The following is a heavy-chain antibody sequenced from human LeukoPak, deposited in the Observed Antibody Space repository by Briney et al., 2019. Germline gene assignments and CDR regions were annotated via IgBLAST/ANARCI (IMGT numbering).Heavy chain of an antibody. J-gene: IGHJ5*02. CDR1: GFTFNAFG. V-gene: IGHV3-21*01. Sequence: KTGGSLRLSCAASGFTFNAFGMNWVRQAPGKGLEWVSSISSSSSYIYYADSVKGRFTISRDNAKNSLYLQMNSLRAEDTAVYYCARDLRLRYFDWLSGETGLDPWGQGTLVTVSS. CDR3: ARDLRLRYFDWLSGETGLDP. D-gene: IGHD3-9*01. CDR2: ISSSSSYI.